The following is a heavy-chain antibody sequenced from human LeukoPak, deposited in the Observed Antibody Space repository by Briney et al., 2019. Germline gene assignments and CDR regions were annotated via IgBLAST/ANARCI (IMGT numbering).Heavy chain of an antibody. CDR2: IYYSGST. CDR1: GGSISSYY. V-gene: IGHV4-59*01. CDR3: ASENFWSGYLDY. J-gene: IGHJ4*02. D-gene: IGHD3-3*01. Sequence: SETLYLTCTVSGGSISSYYWSWIRQPPGKGLEWIGYIYYSGSTNYNPSLKSRVTISVDTSKNQFSLKLSSVTAAYTAVYYCASENFWSGYLDYWGQGTLVTVSS.